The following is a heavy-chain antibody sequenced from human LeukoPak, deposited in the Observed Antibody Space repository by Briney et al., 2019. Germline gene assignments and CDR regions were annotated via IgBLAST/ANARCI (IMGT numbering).Heavy chain of an antibody. J-gene: IGHJ5*02. CDR2: TYNSEST. D-gene: IGHD3-22*01. V-gene: IGHV4-59*12. CDR3: ARFVTYYYDSSGNFRGVLFFDP. CDR1: GVSISSYY. Sequence: SETLSLTCTVSGVSISSYYWSWIRQPPGKGLEWIGYTYNSESTNYNPSLKSRVTISVDTSKNQISLKLSSVTAADTAVYYCARFVTYYYDSSGNFRGVLFFDPWGQGTLVTVSS.